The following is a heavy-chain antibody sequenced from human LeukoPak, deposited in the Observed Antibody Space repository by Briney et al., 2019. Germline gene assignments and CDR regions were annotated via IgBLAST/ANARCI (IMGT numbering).Heavy chain of an antibody. CDR2: IYTGDSDT. J-gene: IGHJ4*02. CDR3: ARQGSYFDY. Sequence: GESLKISCKASAYSFTSYWIAWVRQMPGKGLEWMGIIYTGDSDTRYSPSLQDQDTISADKSISTAYLQWSSLNASDTAMYYCARQGSYFDYWAQGTLVTVSS. CDR1: AYSFTSYW. V-gene: IGHV5-51*01.